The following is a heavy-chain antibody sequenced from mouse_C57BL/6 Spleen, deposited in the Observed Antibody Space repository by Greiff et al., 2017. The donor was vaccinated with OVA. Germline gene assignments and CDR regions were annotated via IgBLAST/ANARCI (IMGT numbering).Heavy chain of an antibody. CDR2: IFPGGGYT. J-gene: IGHJ4*01. D-gene: IGHD2-5*01. Sequence: QVQLQQSGAELVRPGTSVKMSCKASGYTFTNYWIGWAKQRPGHGLEWIGDIFPGGGYTNYNEKFKGKATLTADKSSSTAYMQFSSLTSEDSAIYYCARSYYSNYVDYAMDYWGQGTSVTVSS. CDR1: GYTFTNYW. V-gene: IGHV1-63*01. CDR3: ARSYYSNYVDYAMDY.